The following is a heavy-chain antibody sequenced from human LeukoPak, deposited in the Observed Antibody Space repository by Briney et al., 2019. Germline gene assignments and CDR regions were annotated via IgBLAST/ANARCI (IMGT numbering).Heavy chain of an antibody. CDR3: ARGAYSYGLLYYFDY. V-gene: IGHV3-7*01. CDR2: IKQDGSEK. CDR1: GFTFSSYW. Sequence: GGSLRLSCAASGFTFSSYWMSWVRQAPEKGLEWVANIKQDGSEKYYVDSVKGRFTISRDNAKNSLYLQMNSLRAEDTAVYYCARGAYSYGLLYYFDYWGQGTLVTVSS. J-gene: IGHJ4*02. D-gene: IGHD5-18*01.